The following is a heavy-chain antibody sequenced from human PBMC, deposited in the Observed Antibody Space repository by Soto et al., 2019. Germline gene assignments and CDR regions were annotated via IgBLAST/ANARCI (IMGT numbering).Heavy chain of an antibody. CDR2: IIPFFGTA. V-gene: IGHV1-69*13. CDR3: ARSAPMDAGDKYYYEF. J-gene: IGHJ4*02. D-gene: IGHD3-22*01. CDR1: GGTFSTFG. Sequence: SVNVSCKASGGTFSTFGISWVRQAPGQGLEWMGGIIPFFGTAKYSQKFEDRISITADESTNTVYMDLRSLTSEDTAIYYCARSAPMDAGDKYYYEFWGQGAMVTVSA.